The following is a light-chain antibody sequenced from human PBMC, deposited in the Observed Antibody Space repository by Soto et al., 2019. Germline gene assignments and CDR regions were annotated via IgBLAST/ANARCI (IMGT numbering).Light chain of an antibody. CDR3: QHYNNWPPLLT. J-gene: IGKJ4*01. CDR1: QSVSSN. CDR2: GAS. Sequence: EIVMTQSPATLSVSPGERATLSCRASQSVSSNLAWYQQKPGQAPRLLIYGASTKATGIPARFSGSGSGTDFTLTVSSLEPEDFAVYYCQHYNNWPPLLTFGGGTKVDI. V-gene: IGKV3-15*01.